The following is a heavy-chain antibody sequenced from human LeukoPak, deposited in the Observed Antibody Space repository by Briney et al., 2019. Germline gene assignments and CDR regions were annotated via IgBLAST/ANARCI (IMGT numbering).Heavy chain of an antibody. D-gene: IGHD3-10*01. V-gene: IGHV3-74*01. CDR3: AKVALNYYGSGSYYGMDV. Sequence: GGSLRLSCAASGFTFSSYWMHWVRQAPGKGLVWVARINPGGSSITYADSVKGRFTISRDNSKNTLYLQMNSLRAEDTAVYYCAKVALNYYGSGSYYGMDVWGQGTTVTVSS. J-gene: IGHJ6*02. CDR2: INPGGSSI. CDR1: GFTFSSYW.